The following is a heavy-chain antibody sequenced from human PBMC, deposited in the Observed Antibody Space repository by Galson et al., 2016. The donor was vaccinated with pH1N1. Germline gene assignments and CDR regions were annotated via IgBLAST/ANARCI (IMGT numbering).Heavy chain of an antibody. J-gene: IGHJ4*02. Sequence: KVSCKASGVIFMSFGISWVRQMPGKGLEWMGRVDPSDSYTTYNPSFEGQVTISADWSLNTAYLQWSSLMASDTAMYDCARHHRGHTFGILDYWGRGALFTVAS. CDR2: VDPSDSYT. V-gene: IGHV5-10-1*01. D-gene: IGHD3-3*01. CDR1: GVIFMSFG. CDR3: ARHHRGHTFGILDY.